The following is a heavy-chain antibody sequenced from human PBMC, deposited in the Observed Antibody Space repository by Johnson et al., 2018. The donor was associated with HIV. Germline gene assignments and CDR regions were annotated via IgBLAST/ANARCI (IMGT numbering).Heavy chain of an antibody. D-gene: IGHD5-12*01. CDR1: GFTFSSYG. J-gene: IGHJ3*02. V-gene: IGHV3-33*06. Sequence: QVQLVESGGGVVQPGRSLRLSCAASGFTFSSYGMHWVRQAPGKGLEWVAVIWYDGSKKYYAESMEGRFTISRDNSKSTLYLQMNSLRAEDTAVYYCAKDFGYPRPRDAFDIWGQGTMVTVSS. CDR2: IWYDGSKK. CDR3: AKDFGYPRPRDAFDI.